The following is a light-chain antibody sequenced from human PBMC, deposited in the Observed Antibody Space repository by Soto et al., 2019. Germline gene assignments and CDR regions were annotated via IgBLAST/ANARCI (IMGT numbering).Light chain of an antibody. CDR1: SSDVGGYEF. V-gene: IGLV2-14*01. CDR2: DVT. CDR3: SSYTTTIVI. J-gene: IGLJ2*01. Sequence: QSALTQPASVSGSPGQSITISCTGTSSDVGGYEFVSWYQQRPGKAPKLVIYDVTYRPSGVSDRFSGSKSGNTASLTISGLQAEDEADYYCSSYTTTIVIFCGGTKLTVL.